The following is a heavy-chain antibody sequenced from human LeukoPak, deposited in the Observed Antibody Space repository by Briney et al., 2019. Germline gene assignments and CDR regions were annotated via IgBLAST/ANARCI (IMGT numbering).Heavy chain of an antibody. CDR1: GFTFSSYS. CDR2: ISSSSSTI. D-gene: IGHD5-18*01. Sequence: PGGSLRLSCAASGFTFSSYSMNWVRQAPGKGLEWVSYISSSSSTIYYADSVEGRFTISRDNAKNSLYLQMNSLRDEDTAVYYCTGGGDSNVDTAMVSYYFDYWGQGTLVTVSS. V-gene: IGHV3-48*02. CDR3: TGGGDSNVDTAMVSYYFDY. J-gene: IGHJ4*02.